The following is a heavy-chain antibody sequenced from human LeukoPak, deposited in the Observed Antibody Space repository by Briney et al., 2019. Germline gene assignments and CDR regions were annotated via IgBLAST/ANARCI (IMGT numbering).Heavy chain of an antibody. CDR1: GYTFTNYW. V-gene: IGHV5-51*01. D-gene: IGHD1-1*01. Sequence: PGESLKISCKGSGYTFTNYWIGWVRQMPGKGLEWMGIIYPGDSDTSYSPSFQGQVTISADKSISTAYLQWSSLKASDTAMYYCARHYNCHIDVWGQGTLVTVSS. J-gene: IGHJ4*02. CDR2: IYPGDSDT. CDR3: ARHYNCHIDV.